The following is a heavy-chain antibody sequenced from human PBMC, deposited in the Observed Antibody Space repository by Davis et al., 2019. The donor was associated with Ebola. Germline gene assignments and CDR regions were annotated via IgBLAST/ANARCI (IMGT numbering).Heavy chain of an antibody. J-gene: IGHJ4*02. Sequence: PSETLSLTCAVYGGSFSGYYWSWIRQPPGKGLEWIGEINHSGSTNYNPSLKSRVTISVDTSKNQFSLKLSSVTAADTAVYYCARGRLHGYWGQGTLVTVSS. D-gene: IGHD3-16*01. CDR2: INHSGST. V-gene: IGHV4-34*01. CDR1: GGSFSGYY. CDR3: ARGRLHGY.